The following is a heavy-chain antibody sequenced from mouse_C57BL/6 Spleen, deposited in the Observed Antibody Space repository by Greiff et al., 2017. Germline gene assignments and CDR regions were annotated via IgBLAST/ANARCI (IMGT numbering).Heavy chain of an antibody. CDR1: GYTFTTYP. CDR2: FHPYNDDS. D-gene: IGHD4-1*01. V-gene: IGHV1-47*01. J-gene: IGHJ2*01. Sequence: VKLVESGAELVKPGASVKMSCKASGYTFTTYPIEWMKQNHGKSLEWIGNFHPYNDDSTYNEKFKGKATLTVEKSSSPVYLELSRLTSDDSAVYYCAVLNWDLDYWGQGTTLTVSS. CDR3: AVLNWDLDY.